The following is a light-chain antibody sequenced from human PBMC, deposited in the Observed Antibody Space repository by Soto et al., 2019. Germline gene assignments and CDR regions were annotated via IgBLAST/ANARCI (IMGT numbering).Light chain of an antibody. J-gene: IGKJ1*01. CDR1: KNVAGD. V-gene: IGKV3-15*01. CDR3: QEYNGRSS. CDR2: RTS. Sequence: RVTTQSPATLSVSPGERATLSCRASKNVAGDLAWYQQKPGQATRLLTYRTSTRATGIPARFGSSGSGTEFTLTISSLQSEDFAVYYCQEYNGRSSFGQGTKVEIK.